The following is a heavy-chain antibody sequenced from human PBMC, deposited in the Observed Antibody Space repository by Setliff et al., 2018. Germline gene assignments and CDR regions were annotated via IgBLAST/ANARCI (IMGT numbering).Heavy chain of an antibody. Sequence: ASVKVSCKASGYSFSTYAMHWVRQAPGQRLEWMGWINGGNGNTKYSQKFQGRITITRDTSASTAYMQLSSLRSEDTAVYYCARAPSSSSASWFDPWGQGTLVTSPQ. J-gene: IGHJ5*02. D-gene: IGHD6-6*01. V-gene: IGHV1-3*01. CDR2: INGGNGNT. CDR3: ARAPSSSSASWFDP. CDR1: GYSFSTYA.